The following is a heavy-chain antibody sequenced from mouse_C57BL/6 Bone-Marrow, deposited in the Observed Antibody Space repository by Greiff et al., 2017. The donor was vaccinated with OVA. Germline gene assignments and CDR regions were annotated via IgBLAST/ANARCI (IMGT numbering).Heavy chain of an antibody. CDR3: AKRGIYYDYDVGFAY. CDR2: IYPRSGNT. Sequence: VQLVESGAELARPGASVKLSCKASGYTFTSYGISWVKQRTGQGLEWIGEIYPRSGNTYYNEKFKGKATLTADKSSSTAYMELRSLTSEDSAVYFCAKRGIYYDYDVGFAYWGQGTLVTVSA. V-gene: IGHV1-81*01. D-gene: IGHD2-4*01. CDR1: GYTFTSYG. J-gene: IGHJ3*01.